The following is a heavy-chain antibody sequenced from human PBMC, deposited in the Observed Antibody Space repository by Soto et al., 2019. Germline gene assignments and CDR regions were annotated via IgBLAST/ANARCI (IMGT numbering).Heavy chain of an antibody. D-gene: IGHD3-22*01. CDR3: SFRGSSGRSNPDYDSSGSLYYYYYGMDV. J-gene: IGHJ6*02. CDR1: GGTFSSYA. CDR2: IIPIFGTA. V-gene: IGHV1-69*13. Sequence: RASVKVSCKASGGTFSSYAISWVRQAPGQGLEWMGGIIPIFGTANYAQKFQGRVTITADESTSTAYMELSSLRSEDTAVYYCSFRGSSGRSNPDYDSSGSLYYYYYGMDVWGQGTTVTVSS.